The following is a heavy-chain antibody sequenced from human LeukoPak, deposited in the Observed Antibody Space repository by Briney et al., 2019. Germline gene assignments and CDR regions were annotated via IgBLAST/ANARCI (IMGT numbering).Heavy chain of an antibody. Sequence: GGSLRLSCSASGFTFSSYAMSWVRQAPGKGLEWVSAISGGGGGTYYADSVKGRFTISRDNSKNTLSLQMNSLRAEDTAVYYCAKDPYSSGWSRAFDYWGQGTLVTVSS. J-gene: IGHJ4*02. V-gene: IGHV3-23*01. CDR3: AKDPYSSGWSRAFDY. CDR1: GFTFSSYA. CDR2: ISGGGGGT. D-gene: IGHD6-19*01.